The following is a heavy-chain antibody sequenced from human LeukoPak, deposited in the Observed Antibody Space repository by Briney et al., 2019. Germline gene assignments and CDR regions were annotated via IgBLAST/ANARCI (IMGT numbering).Heavy chain of an antibody. V-gene: IGHV1-2*02. CDR3: ARDGALDV. Sequence: ASVKVSCKASGYTFTDYFMHWLRQAPGQGLEWIGRINSNSGGTKFAQKFEGRVTMTRDTSITTTYMELSRLRSDDTAIYYCARDGALDVWGQGATVTVSS. CDR1: GYTFTDYF. CDR2: INSNSGGT. J-gene: IGHJ6*02. D-gene: IGHD4/OR15-4a*01.